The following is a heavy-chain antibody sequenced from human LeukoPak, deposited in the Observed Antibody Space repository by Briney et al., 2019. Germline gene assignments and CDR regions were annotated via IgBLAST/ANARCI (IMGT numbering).Heavy chain of an antibody. J-gene: IGHJ5*02. Sequence: PSQTLPLTCTVSGGSIRSDGYYWSWIRQPAGKGLEWIGRIYPSGSTSYNPSLKSRVTISIDTSKNQFSLKLSSVTAADTAVYYCARPYDWFDPWGQGTLVTVSS. V-gene: IGHV4-61*02. D-gene: IGHD3-3*01. CDR3: ARPYDWFDP. CDR2: IYPSGST. CDR1: GGSIRSDGYY.